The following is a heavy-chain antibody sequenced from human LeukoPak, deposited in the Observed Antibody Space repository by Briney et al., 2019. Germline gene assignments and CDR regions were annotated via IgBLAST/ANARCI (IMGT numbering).Heavy chain of an antibody. D-gene: IGHD3-10*01. CDR3: AREWVVRVLYYYYGMDV. Sequence: GGSLRLSCAASGFTFSSYAMSWVRQAPGKGLEWVSAISGSGGSTYYADSVKGRFTISRDNSKNTLYLQMNSLRAEDTAVYYCAREWVVRVLYYYYGMDVWGQGTTVTVSS. CDR1: GFTFSSYA. J-gene: IGHJ6*02. CDR2: ISGSGGST. V-gene: IGHV3-23*01.